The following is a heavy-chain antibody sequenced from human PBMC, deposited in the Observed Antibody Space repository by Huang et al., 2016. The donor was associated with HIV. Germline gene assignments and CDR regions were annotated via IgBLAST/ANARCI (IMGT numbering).Heavy chain of an antibody. J-gene: IGHJ5*02. CDR2: MNPNIGDT. V-gene: IGHV1-8*03. CDR3: ARSSGDYDFWTGYRLGWFDP. D-gene: IGHD3-3*01. CDR1: AYTFTSYH. Sequence: QVQLVQSGAEVKKPGASVKVSCKASAYTFTSYHINWVRQATGQGLEWMGWMNPNIGDTGYAQKCQGRVTITRNTTISTAYMELSSLRSEDTAVYYCARSSGDYDFWTGYRLGWFDPWGQGTLVTVSS.